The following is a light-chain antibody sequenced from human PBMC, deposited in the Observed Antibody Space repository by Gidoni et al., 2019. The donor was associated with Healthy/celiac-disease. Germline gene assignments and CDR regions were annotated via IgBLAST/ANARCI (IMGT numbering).Light chain of an antibody. J-gene: IGLJ3*02. V-gene: IGLV1-40*01. Sequence: QSVLTQPPAGSGAPGQRVTISCTGSRSIIGAGYDVHWYQQLPGTAPKLLIYGNSNRPSWVPDRFSGSKSCTSASLAITGLQAEDEADYYCQSYDSSLSGSVFGGGTKLTVL. CDR2: GNS. CDR1: RSIIGAGYD. CDR3: QSYDSSLSGSV.